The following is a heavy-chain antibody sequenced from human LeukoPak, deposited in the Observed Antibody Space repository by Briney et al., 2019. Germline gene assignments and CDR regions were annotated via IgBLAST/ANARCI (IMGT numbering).Heavy chain of an antibody. CDR3: ARDLDSTGLFEGPGDH. CDR2: ISSSSSYI. V-gene: IGHV3-21*04. D-gene: IGHD6-19*01. J-gene: IGHJ4*02. CDR1: GFTFSSYS. Sequence: GGSLRLSCAASGFTFSSYSMNWVRQAPGKGLEWVSSISSSSSYIYYADSVKGRFTISRDNAKNSLYLQMNNLKVEDTAMYSCARDLDSTGLFEGPGDHWGQGTQVTVSS.